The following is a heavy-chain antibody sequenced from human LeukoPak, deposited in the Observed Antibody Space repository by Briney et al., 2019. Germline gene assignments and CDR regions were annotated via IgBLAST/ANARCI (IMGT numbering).Heavy chain of an antibody. CDR2: IIPIFGTA. J-gene: IGHJ5*02. CDR3: ARDVGTMVRGVSTPFDP. Sequence: SVKVSCKASGGTFSSYAISWVRQAPGQGLEWMGGIIPIFGTANYAHKFQGRVTITADESTSTAYMELSSLRSEDTAVYYCARDVGTMVRGVSTPFDPWGQGTLVTVSS. V-gene: IGHV1-69*13. D-gene: IGHD3-10*01. CDR1: GGTFSSYA.